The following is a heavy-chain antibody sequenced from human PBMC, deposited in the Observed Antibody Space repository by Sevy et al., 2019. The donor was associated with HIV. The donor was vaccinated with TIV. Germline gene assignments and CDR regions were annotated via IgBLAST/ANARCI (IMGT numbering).Heavy chain of an antibody. CDR1: GGSISSSSYY. V-gene: IGHV4-39*01. CDR3: ARPNSMASYTLDV. CDR2: IYYTGTT. Sequence: SETLSLTCTVSGGSISSSSYYWAWIRQSPGKGLEWIGSIYYTGTTHSNPSLKSRFTISKDISKNQFFLRLRSVTAADTAMYFCARPNSMASYTLDVWGQGTTVTVSS. D-gene: IGHD3-10*01. J-gene: IGHJ6*02.